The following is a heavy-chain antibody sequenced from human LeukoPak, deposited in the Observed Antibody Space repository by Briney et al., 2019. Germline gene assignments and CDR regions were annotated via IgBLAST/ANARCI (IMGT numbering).Heavy chain of an antibody. V-gene: IGHV3-23*01. D-gene: IGHD6-19*01. Sequence: GGSLRLSCAASGFTFSSYAMSWVRQAPGKGLEWVSAISGSGGSTYYADSVKGRFTISRHNSKNTLSLQMNSLRAEDTAVYYCAKYSSGWSCLDYWGQGTLVTVSS. CDR1: GFTFSSYA. CDR3: AKYSSGWSCLDY. CDR2: ISGSGGST. J-gene: IGHJ4*02.